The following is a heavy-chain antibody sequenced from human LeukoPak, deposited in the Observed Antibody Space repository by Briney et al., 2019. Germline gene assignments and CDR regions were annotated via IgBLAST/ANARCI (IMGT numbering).Heavy chain of an antibody. D-gene: IGHD3-3*01. CDR2: ISWNSGSI. V-gene: IGHV3-9*03. Sequence: GGSLRLSCAASGFTFDDYAMHWVRQAPGKGLEWVSGISWNSGSIGYADSVKGRFTISRDNAKNSLYLQMNSLRAEDMALYYCAKGDERFLEWSLFDYWGQGTLVTVSS. CDR3: AKGDERFLEWSLFDY. J-gene: IGHJ4*02. CDR1: GFTFDDYA.